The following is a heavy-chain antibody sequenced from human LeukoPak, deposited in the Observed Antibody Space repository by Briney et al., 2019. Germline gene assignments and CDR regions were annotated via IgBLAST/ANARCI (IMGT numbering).Heavy chain of an antibody. CDR2: ISGSGGST. V-gene: IGHV3-23*01. J-gene: IGHJ4*02. CDR3: AKWPYYYDSSGYPRDY. CDR1: GFTFSSYA. Sequence: PGGSLRLSCAASGFTFSSYAMSWVRQAPGKGLEWVSAISGSGGSTYYADSVKGRFTISRDNSKNTLYLQMNSLRAEDTAVYYCAKWPYYYDSSGYPRDYWGQGTLVTVSS. D-gene: IGHD3-22*01.